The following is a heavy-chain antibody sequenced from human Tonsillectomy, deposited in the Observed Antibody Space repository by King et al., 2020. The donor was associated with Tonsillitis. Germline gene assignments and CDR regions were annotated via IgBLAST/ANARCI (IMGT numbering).Heavy chain of an antibody. J-gene: IGHJ4*02. Sequence: QLQESGPGLVKPSQTLSLTCTVSGGSISRGGFYWSWIRQHPGKGLEWIGYIYYSGSTYYNPSLKSLVTISVDTSKNQFSLKLSSVTAADTAVYYCARSYGSGTYYMDYWGQGTLVTVSS. CDR3: ARSYGSGTYYMDY. CDR2: IYYSGST. CDR1: GGSISRGGFY. V-gene: IGHV4-31*01. D-gene: IGHD3-10*01.